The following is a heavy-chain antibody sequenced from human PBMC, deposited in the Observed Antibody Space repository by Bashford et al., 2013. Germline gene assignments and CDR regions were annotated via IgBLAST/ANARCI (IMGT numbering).Heavy chain of an antibody. Sequence: ASVKVSCKASGYTFTNNAINWVRQAPGQGLEWMGWISGYNGDTNYAQNLQGRVTMTTDPSTNTAYMELRSLRTDDTAVYYCARESYYDNSGLATPGRFWGQGTVVTVSS. J-gene: IGHJ4*02. CDR1: GYTFTNNA. CDR3: ARESYYDNSGLATPGRF. V-gene: IGHV1-18*04. D-gene: IGHD3-22*01. CDR2: ISGYNGDT.